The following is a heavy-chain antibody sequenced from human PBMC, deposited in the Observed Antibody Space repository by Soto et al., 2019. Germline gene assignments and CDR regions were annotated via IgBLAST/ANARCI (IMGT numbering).Heavy chain of an antibody. V-gene: IGHV3-21*01. Sequence: PGGSLRLSCAASGFTFSSYSMNWVRQAPGKGLEWVSSISSSSSYIYYADSVKGRFTISRDNAKNSLYLQMNSLRAEDTAVYYCARDLRDSSGWYNWFDPWGQGTLVTVSS. D-gene: IGHD6-19*01. CDR2: ISSSSSYI. CDR1: GFTFSSYS. CDR3: ARDLRDSSGWYNWFDP. J-gene: IGHJ5*02.